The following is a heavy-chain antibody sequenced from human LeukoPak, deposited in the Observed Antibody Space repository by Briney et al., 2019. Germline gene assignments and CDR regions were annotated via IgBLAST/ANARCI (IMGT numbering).Heavy chain of an antibody. J-gene: IGHJ3*01. Sequence: PGGSLRLSCAASGVTFSSYWMNWVRQAPGQGLELVANIKHDASEIYYTDSVKGRFTTSRDNAKNSLYLQMKNLSAEDTAVYYCEGERGDAFDVWGQGTMVTVSS. CDR2: IKHDASEI. CDR3: EGERGDAFDV. CDR1: GVTFSSYW. V-gene: IGHV3-7*01.